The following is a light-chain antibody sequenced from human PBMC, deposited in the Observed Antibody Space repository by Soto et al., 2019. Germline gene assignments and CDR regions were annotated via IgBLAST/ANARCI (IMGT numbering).Light chain of an antibody. CDR1: QSIRSY. CDR2: TAS. J-gene: IGKJ1*01. CDR3: QQSYSSPQT. V-gene: IGKV1-39*01. Sequence: GDRVTITCRASQSIRSYLNWYQQKLGRAPKLLIYTASNLQTGVPSRFSGSGSGTDFTLTITSLQPEDFATYYCQQSYSSPQTFDQGTKVEIK.